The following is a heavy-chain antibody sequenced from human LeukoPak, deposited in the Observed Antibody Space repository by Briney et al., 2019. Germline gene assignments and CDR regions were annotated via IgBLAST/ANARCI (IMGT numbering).Heavy chain of an antibody. Sequence: GGSLRLSCAASGFTFSSYWMSWVRQAPGKGLEWVANIKQDGSEKYYVDSVKGRFTISRDNAKNSLYLQMNSLRAEDTAVYYCARVVGRWLVLNNYFDYWGQGTLVTVSS. CDR2: IKQDGSEK. V-gene: IGHV3-7*01. CDR1: GFTFSSYW. J-gene: IGHJ4*02. D-gene: IGHD6-19*01. CDR3: ARVVGRWLVLNNYFDY.